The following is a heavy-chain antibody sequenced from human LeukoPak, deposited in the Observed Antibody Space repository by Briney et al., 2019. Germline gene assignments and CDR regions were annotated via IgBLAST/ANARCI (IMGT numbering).Heavy chain of an antibody. V-gene: IGHV4-4*07. CDR3: ARGHIAAAGTGNNWFDP. J-gene: IGHJ5*02. CDR1: GGSISSYY. Sequence: PSETLSLTCTVSGGSISSYYWSWIRQPAGKGLEWIGRIYTSGSTNYNPSLKSRVTMSVDTSKNQFSLKLSSVTAADTAVYYCARGHIAAAGTGNNWFDPWGQGTLVTVSS. D-gene: IGHD6-13*01. CDR2: IYTSGST.